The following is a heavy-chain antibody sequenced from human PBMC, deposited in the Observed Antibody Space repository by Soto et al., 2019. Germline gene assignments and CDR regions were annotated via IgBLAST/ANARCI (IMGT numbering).Heavy chain of an antibody. CDR3: ARYNSYAIDY. CDR1: GTSISSYY. CDR2: IHYSGTT. V-gene: IGHV4-59*01. Sequence: SETLSLTCTVSGTSISSYYWSWIRQPPGRGLEWIANIHYSGTTNYNPSLASRVTISVDTSKNQFSLKMTSVTAAYRAIYFCARYNSYAIDYWGRGTLVTVSS. J-gene: IGHJ4*02. D-gene: IGHD2-8*01.